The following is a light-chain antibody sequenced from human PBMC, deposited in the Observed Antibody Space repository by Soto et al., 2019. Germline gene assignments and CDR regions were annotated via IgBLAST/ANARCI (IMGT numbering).Light chain of an antibody. CDR1: QSVSSY. CDR2: DAS. Sequence: EIVLTQSPATLSLAPGERATLSCRASQSVSSYLAWYQHKPGHAPRLLIDDASNRDTGTPARFSGSGSGTYVTLTISSLEPEECAGYYCQQRSNWPALTFGEATQVEIK. CDR3: QQRSNWPALT. V-gene: IGKV3-11*01. J-gene: IGKJ4*01.